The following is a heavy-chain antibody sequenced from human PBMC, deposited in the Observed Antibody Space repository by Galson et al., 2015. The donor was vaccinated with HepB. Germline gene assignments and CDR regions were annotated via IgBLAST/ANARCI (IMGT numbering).Heavy chain of an antibody. V-gene: IGHV3-48*01. CDR1: GFTFSSYS. CDR2: ISSSSSTI. D-gene: IGHD3-3*01. Sequence: SLRLSCAASGFTFSSYSMNWVRQAPGKGLEWVSYISSSSSTIYYADSVKGRFTISRDNAKNSLYLQMNSLRAEDTAVYYCARDNPPYYDFWSGYNSLRANWFDPWGQGTLVTVSS. J-gene: IGHJ5*02. CDR3: ARDNPPYYDFWSGYNSLRANWFDP.